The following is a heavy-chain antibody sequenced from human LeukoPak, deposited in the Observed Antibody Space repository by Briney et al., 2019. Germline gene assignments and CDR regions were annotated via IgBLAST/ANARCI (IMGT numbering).Heavy chain of an antibody. CDR3: ARHDDTAMGPFDY. J-gene: IGHJ4*02. Sequence: SETLSLTCTVSGGSISSSSYYWGWIRQPPGKGLEWIGSIYYSGSTYYNPSLKSRVTISVDTSKNQFSLKLTSMTAADTAVYYCARHDDTAMGPFDYWGQGTLVTVSS. CDR1: GGSISSSSYY. V-gene: IGHV4-39*07. CDR2: IYYSGST. D-gene: IGHD5-18*01.